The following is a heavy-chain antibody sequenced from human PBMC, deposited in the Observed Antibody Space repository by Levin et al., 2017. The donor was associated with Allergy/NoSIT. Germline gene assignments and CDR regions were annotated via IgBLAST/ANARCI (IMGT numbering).Heavy chain of an antibody. CDR2: ISGSGGNR. J-gene: IGHJ4*02. CDR1: GFTFSNYA. D-gene: IGHD2-15*01. Sequence: GESLKISCAASGFTFSNYAMSWVRQAPGKGLEWVSAISGSGGNRYYAESVKGRFTISRDNSRDTLYLQMNSLRAEDTALYYCTKDLVVAASDSWGQGTLVTVSS. CDR3: TKDLVVAASDS. V-gene: IGHV3-23*01.